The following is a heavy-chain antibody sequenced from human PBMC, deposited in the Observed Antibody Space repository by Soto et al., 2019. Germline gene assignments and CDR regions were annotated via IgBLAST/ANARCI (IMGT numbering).Heavy chain of an antibody. CDR3: ARDIRYFDWLSRAYYYGMDV. J-gene: IGHJ6*02. Sequence: ASVKVSCKASGYTFTGYYMHWVRQAPGQGLGWMGWINPNSGGTNYAQKFQGWVTMTRDTSISTAYMELSRLRSDDTAVYYCARDIRYFDWLSRAYYYGMDVWGQGTTVT. CDR2: INPNSGGT. D-gene: IGHD3-9*01. CDR1: GYTFTGYY. V-gene: IGHV1-2*04.